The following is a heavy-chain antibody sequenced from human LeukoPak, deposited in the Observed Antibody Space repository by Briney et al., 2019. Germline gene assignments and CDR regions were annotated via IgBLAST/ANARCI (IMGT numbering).Heavy chain of an antibody. J-gene: IGHJ3*02. CDR3: ASPPAGPDAFDI. V-gene: IGHV3-21*01. Sequence: PGGSLRLSCAASGFTFSNYAMSWVRQAPGKGLEWVSSISSSSSYIYYADSVKGRFTISRDNAKNSLYLQMNSLRAEDTAVYYCASPPAGPDAFDIWGQGTMVTVSS. CDR2: ISSSSSYI. D-gene: IGHD6-13*01. CDR1: GFTFSNYA.